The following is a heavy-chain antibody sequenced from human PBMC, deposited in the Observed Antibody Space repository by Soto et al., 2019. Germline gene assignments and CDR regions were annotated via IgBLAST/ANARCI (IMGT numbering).Heavy chain of an antibody. CDR2: INHSGST. J-gene: IGHJ6*04. Sequence: PSKTLSLTCAVYGGSFSGYYWSLIRQPPGKGLEWIGEINHSGSTNYNPSLKSRVTISVDTSKNQFSLKLSSVTAADTAVYYCASVGPWFGEFHYYYYGMDVWGEGATVTVSS. CDR3: ASVGPWFGEFHYYYYGMDV. D-gene: IGHD3-10*01. CDR1: GGSFSGYY. V-gene: IGHV4-34*01.